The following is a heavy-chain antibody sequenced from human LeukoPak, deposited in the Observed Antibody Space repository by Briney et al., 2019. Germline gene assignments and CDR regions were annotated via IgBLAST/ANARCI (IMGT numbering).Heavy chain of an antibody. D-gene: IGHD4-23*01. V-gene: IGHV1-18*01. J-gene: IGHJ1*01. CDR1: GYTFTNYG. CDR3: ARDKAVTTEVTQHFQH. CDR2: ISAYNGNT. Sequence: GASVKVSCKASGYTFTNYGISWVRQAPGQGLEWMGGISAYNGNTNYAQKLQDRVTLTTDTSTSTAYMELRSLRSDDTAVYYCARDKAVTTEVTQHFQHWGQGTLATVSS.